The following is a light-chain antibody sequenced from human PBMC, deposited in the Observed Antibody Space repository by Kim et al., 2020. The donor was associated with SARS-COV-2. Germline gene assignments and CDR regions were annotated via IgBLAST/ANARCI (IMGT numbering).Light chain of an antibody. CDR3: KSRDSSGKVV. Sequence: SSELTQDPAVSVALGQTVRITCQGDSLRQYYATWYQQKPGQAPVLVIYGKNNRPSGIPDRFSGSTSGNTASLTITGAQAKEEADYYCKSRDSSGKVVFGGGTQLTVL. V-gene: IGLV3-19*01. J-gene: IGLJ2*01. CDR2: GKN. CDR1: SLRQYY.